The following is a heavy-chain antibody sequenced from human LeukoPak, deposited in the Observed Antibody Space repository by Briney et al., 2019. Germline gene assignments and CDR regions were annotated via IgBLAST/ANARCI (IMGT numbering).Heavy chain of an antibody. D-gene: IGHD6-13*01. J-gene: IGHJ4*02. CDR1: GFNFNNYN. V-gene: IGHV3-48*01. CDR2: ITLSSSSI. Sequence: PGGSLRLSCAASGFNFNNYNMNWVRQAPGKGLEWVSYITLSSSSIYYADSVKGRFTISRDNAKNSLYLRMNSLRAEDTAVYYCAREPTYSSSWYTSCDYWGQGTLVTVSS. CDR3: AREPTYSSSWYTSCDY.